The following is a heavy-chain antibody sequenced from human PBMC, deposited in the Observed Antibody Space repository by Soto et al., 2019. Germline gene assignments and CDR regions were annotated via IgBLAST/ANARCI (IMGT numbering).Heavy chain of an antibody. D-gene: IGHD2-2*01. CDR3: AKEDIVVVPAAMADY. CDR1: GFTFSSYA. Sequence: GGSLSLSCAASGFTFSSYAMSWVRQAPGKGLEWVSALSGSGGSTYYADSVKGGFTISRDNSKNTLYLQMNSLRAEDTAVYYCAKEDIVVVPAAMADYWGQGTLVTVSS. J-gene: IGHJ4*02. CDR2: LSGSGGST. V-gene: IGHV3-23*01.